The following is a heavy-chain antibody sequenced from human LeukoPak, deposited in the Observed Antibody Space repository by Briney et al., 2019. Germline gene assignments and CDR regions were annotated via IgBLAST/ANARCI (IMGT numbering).Heavy chain of an antibody. CDR1: GGTFSSYA. CDR2: IIPIFGTA. CDR3: AISSTVVPAAISAFDI. J-gene: IGHJ3*02. D-gene: IGHD2-2*01. Sequence: GASVQVSCKASGGTFSSYAISWVRQAPGQGLEWMGGIIPIFGTANYAQKFQGRVTITTDESTSTAYMELSSLRSEDTAVYYCAISSTVVPAAISAFDIWGQGTMVTVSS. V-gene: IGHV1-69*05.